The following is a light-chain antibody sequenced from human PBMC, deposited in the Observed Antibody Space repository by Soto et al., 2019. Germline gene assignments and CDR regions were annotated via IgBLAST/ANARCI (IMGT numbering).Light chain of an antibody. CDR3: QQRSNWPPGLT. CDR1: QSVSSY. Sequence: EIVLTQSPATLSLSPGERATLSCRASQSVSSYLAWYQQKPGQAPRLLIYDASNRATGIPARFSGSGSGTGFTPTISSLEPEDFAVYYCQQRSNWPPGLTFGGGTKVDIK. J-gene: IGKJ4*01. CDR2: DAS. V-gene: IGKV3-11*01.